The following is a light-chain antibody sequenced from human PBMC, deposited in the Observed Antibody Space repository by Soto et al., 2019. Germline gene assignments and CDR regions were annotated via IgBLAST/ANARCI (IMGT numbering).Light chain of an antibody. V-gene: IGLV2-8*01. CDR3: SSYAGRSMYV. Sequence: QSVLTQPHSASVSPGQSVTFSCTGTSSDVGTYDYVSWYQQYPGKAPKLLIYGVTRRPSGVPDRFSGSKSGNTAALTVSGLQAEDEAYYYCSSYAGRSMYVFGTGTKVTVL. CDR2: GVT. J-gene: IGLJ1*01. CDR1: SSDVGTYDY.